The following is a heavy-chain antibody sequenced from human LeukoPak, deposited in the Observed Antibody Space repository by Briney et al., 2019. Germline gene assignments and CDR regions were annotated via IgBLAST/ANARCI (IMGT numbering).Heavy chain of an antibody. J-gene: IGHJ4*02. V-gene: IGHV3-74*01. CDR2: INSDGSST. Sequence: PGESLRLSCAASGFTFSSYWMHWVRQAPGKGLVWVSRINSDGSSTTYADSVKGRFTISRDNAKNTLYLQMNSLGADDTAVYYCAKESGKFDYWGQGTLVAVSS. CDR3: AKESGKFDY. CDR1: GFTFSSYW.